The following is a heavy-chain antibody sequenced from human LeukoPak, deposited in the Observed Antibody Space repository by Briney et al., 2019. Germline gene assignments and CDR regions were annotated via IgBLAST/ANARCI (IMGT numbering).Heavy chain of an antibody. J-gene: IGHJ4*02. V-gene: IGHV3-74*01. CDR2: INSDGTTT. Sequence: GGSLRLSCAASGFTFTNYWMHWVRQSPGKGLEWLSRINSDGTTTTHADSVKGRFTISRDNAKNTLYLQVNSLRVDDTAVYFCAFHSNNWYSFNYWGQGTLVTVSA. D-gene: IGHD6-13*01. CDR1: GFTFTNYW. CDR3: AFHSNNWYSFNY.